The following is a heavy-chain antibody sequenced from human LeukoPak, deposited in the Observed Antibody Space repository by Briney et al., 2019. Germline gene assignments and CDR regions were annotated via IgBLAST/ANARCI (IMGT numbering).Heavy chain of an antibody. CDR1: GFTFSSYA. J-gene: IGHJ4*02. D-gene: IGHD3-22*01. CDR3: ARDLPSNYYYDSSGYYY. Sequence: GGSLRLSCAASGFTFSSYAMNWVRQAPGKGLEWVAFISYDGSNKYYADSVKGRFTISRDNSKSTLYLQMNSLRAEDTAVYYCARDLPSNYYYDSSGYYYWGQGTLVTVSS. CDR2: ISYDGSNK. V-gene: IGHV3-30*04.